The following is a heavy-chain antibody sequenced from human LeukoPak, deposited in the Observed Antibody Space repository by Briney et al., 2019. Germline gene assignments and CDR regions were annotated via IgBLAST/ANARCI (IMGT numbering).Heavy chain of an antibody. CDR1: GLNFNKCG. CDR2: ISGDGANT. V-gene: IGHV3-23*01. J-gene: IGHJ4*02. CDR3: AKDTGGVLFDS. Sequence: GGSLRLSSVASGLNFNKCGMAWVRQAPGMGLEWFSTISGDGANTHYADSVKGRFTISRDNSRNTLHLQMNSLRAEDTAIYYCAKDTGGVLFDSWGQGTLVTVSS. D-gene: IGHD2-8*02.